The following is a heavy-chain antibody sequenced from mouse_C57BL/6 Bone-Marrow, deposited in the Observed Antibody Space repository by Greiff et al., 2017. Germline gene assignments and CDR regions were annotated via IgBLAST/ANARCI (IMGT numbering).Heavy chain of an antibody. V-gene: IGHV5-4*01. CDR2: ISDGGSYT. CDR3: ARYYYGSSRWYFDV. J-gene: IGHJ1*03. CDR1: GFTFSSYA. D-gene: IGHD1-1*01. Sequence: EVQRVESGGGLVKPGGSLKLSCAASGFTFSSYAMSWVRQTPEKRLEWVATISDGGSYTYYPDNVKGRFTISRDNAKNNLYLQMSHLKSEDTAMYYCARYYYGSSRWYFDVWGTGTTVTGSS.